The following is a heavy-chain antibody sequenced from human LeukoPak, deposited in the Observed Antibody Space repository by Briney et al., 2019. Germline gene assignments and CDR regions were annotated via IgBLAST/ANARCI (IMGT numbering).Heavy chain of an antibody. D-gene: IGHD1-26*01. CDR1: GYTFTGYY. Sequence: GASVKVSCKASGYTFTGYYMHWVRQAPGQGLEWMGWINPNSGGTNYAQKFQGRVTMTRDTSISTAYMELSRLRSGDTAVYYCATYSGSYSSDFDYWGQGTLVTVSS. J-gene: IGHJ4*02. V-gene: IGHV1-2*02. CDR3: ATYSGSYSSDFDY. CDR2: INPNSGGT.